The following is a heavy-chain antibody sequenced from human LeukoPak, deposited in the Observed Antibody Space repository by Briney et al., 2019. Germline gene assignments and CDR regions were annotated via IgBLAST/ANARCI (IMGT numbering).Heavy chain of an antibody. CDR3: TTGKKKLRFLEWTLRRTRDAFDI. CDR1: GFTFSSYA. J-gene: IGHJ3*02. D-gene: IGHD3-3*01. V-gene: IGHV3-15*01. Sequence: GGSLRLSCAASGFTFSSYAMSWVRQAPGKGLEWVGRIKSKTDGGTTDYAAPVKGRFTISRDDSKNTLYLQMNSLKTEDTAVYYCTTGKKKLRFLEWTLRRTRDAFDIWGQGTMVTVSS. CDR2: IKSKTDGGTT.